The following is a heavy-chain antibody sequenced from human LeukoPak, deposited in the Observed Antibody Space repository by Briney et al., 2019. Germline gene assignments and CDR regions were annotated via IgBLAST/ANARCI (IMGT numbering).Heavy chain of an antibody. Sequence: GGSLRLSCAASGFTFSSYAMSWVRQAPGKGLEWVSAIRGSGGSTYYADSVKGRFTISRDNSKNTLYLQMNSLRAEDTAVYYCAKDLSYDILTGYYYYYYYGMDVWGQGTTVTVSS. CDR2: IRGSGGST. CDR1: GFTFSSYA. V-gene: IGHV3-23*01. J-gene: IGHJ6*02. CDR3: AKDLSYDILTGYYYYYYYGMDV. D-gene: IGHD3-9*01.